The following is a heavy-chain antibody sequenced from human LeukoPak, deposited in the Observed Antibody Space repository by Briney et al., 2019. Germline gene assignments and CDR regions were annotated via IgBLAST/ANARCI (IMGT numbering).Heavy chain of an antibody. CDR1: GGSISSGGYY. J-gene: IGHJ4*02. CDR3: ARADSSGWYDSGYFDY. Sequence: SETVSLTCTVSGGSISSGGYYWSWIRQHPGKGLEWIGYIYYSGSTYYNPSLKSRVTISVDTSKNQFSLKLSSVTAADTAVYYCARADSSGWYDSGYFDYWGQGTLVTVSS. V-gene: IGHV4-31*03. CDR2: IYYSGST. D-gene: IGHD6-19*01.